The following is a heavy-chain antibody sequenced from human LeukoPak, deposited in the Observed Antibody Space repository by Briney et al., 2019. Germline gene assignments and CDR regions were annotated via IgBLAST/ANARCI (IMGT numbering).Heavy chain of an antibody. J-gene: IGHJ4*02. CDR2: SSAYNRNT. CDR3: ARDSHLWFGEQRVDY. D-gene: IGHD3-10*01. CDR1: GYTSTSFG. Sequence: ASVKPSCKASGYTSTSFGISWVRQAPGQGIGWMGWSSAYNRNTNYAQKLQGRVTMTTETSTSTAYMELRSLRSDDTAVYCCARDSHLWFGEQRVDYWGQGTLVTVSS. V-gene: IGHV1-18*01.